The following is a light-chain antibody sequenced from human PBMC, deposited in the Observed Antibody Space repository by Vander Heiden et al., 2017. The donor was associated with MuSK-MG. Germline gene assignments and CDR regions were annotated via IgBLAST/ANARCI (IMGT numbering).Light chain of an antibody. V-gene: IGLV2-11*01. Sequence: QSSLPQPPSVSGSPGQSVTLSCTGSSRDVGTYDYVSWYQQDPGNAPILIRFDVNKRPSGVPDRCSGSKSGTTASPAISGLQPEDDSYYFCSSYASNYTWLFGGGTKVTVL. CDR1: SRDVGTYDY. CDR3: SSYASNYTWL. J-gene: IGLJ2*01. CDR2: DVN.